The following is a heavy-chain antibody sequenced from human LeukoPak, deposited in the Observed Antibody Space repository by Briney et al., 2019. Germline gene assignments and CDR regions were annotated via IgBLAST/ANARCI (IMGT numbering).Heavy chain of an antibody. J-gene: IGHJ6*02. Sequence: PGGSLRLSCAASGFTFSSYSMNWVRQAPGKGLEWVSSISSSSSYIYYADSVKGRFTVSRDNAKNSLYLQMNSLRAEDTAVYYCARYMSVVGAADYYYGMDVWGQGTTVTVSS. CDR2: ISSSSSYI. CDR3: ARYMSVVGAADYYYGMDV. D-gene: IGHD1-26*01. CDR1: GFTFSSYS. V-gene: IGHV3-21*01.